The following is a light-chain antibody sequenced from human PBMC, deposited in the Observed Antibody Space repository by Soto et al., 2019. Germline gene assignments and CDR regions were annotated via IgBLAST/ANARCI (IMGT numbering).Light chain of an antibody. J-gene: IGLJ1*01. CDR3: SSYPGSSTLYV. CDR1: SSDVGGYDY. Sequence: QSVLTQPASVSGSPGQSITISCTGTSSDVGGYDYVSWYQQHPGKAPTLMTYDVSNRPSGVSNRFSGSKSGNTASLTISGLQAEDEADYYCSSYPGSSTLYVFGTGTKVTVL. V-gene: IGLV2-14*01. CDR2: DVS.